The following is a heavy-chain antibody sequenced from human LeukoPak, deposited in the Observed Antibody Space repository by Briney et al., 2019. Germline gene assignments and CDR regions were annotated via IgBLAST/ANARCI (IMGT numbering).Heavy chain of an antibody. D-gene: IGHD6-13*01. V-gene: IGHV3-30*03. CDR3: ASRIAAAGRDY. J-gene: IGHJ4*02. Sequence: GGSLRLSCAASGFTFSSYGMHWVRQAPGKGLEWVAVISYDGSNKYYADSVKGRFTISRDNSKNTLYLQMNSLRAEDTAVYYCASRIAAAGRDYWGQGTLVTVSS. CDR2: ISYDGSNK. CDR1: GFTFSSYG.